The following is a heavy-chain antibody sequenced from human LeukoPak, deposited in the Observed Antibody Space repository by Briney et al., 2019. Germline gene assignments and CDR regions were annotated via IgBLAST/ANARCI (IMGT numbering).Heavy chain of an antibody. V-gene: IGHV3-30*18. CDR1: GFTFSSYG. J-gene: IGHJ4*02. CDR2: ISYDGSNK. CDR3: AKDSAYYWFDY. D-gene: IGHD3-9*01. Sequence: GRSLRLSCAASGFTFSSYGMHWVRQAPGKGLEWVAVISYDGSNKYYADSVKGRFTLSRDNSKNTLYLQMISLRAEDTAVYYCAKDSAYYWFDYWGQGTLVTVSA.